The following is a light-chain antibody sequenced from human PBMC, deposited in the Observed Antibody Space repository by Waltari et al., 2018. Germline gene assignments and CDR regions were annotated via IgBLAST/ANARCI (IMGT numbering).Light chain of an antibody. CDR1: SSDVGAYNY. J-gene: IGLJ1*01. CDR2: EVN. CDR3: TSNAGSNNYV. V-gene: IGLV2-8*01. Sequence: QSSLTQPPSASGSLGQMLTISCTGTSSDVGAYNYVSWYQQHPGTAPKLIIYEVNKRPSGFPERFSGFKSGNTASLIISGLQAEDGGDYYCTSNAGSNNYVFGTGTEVTVL.